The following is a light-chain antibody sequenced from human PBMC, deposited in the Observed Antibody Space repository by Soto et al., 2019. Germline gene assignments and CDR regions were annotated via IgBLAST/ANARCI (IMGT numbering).Light chain of an antibody. CDR3: SSYRSSTTPFV. CDR1: TSDIGGYYF. V-gene: IGLV2-14*01. CDR2: DVS. J-gene: IGLJ1*01. Sequence: QSALTQPASVSGSPGQSITISCTGTTSDIGGYYFVSWFQQYPGKAPTLIIYDVSNRPSGSSSRFSGSKIGNTATLTISGLQAEDEADYYCSSYRSSTTPFVFGTGTKLTVL.